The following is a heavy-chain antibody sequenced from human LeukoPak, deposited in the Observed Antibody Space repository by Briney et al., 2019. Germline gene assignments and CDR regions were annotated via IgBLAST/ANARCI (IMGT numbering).Heavy chain of an antibody. Sequence: GGSLRLSCAASRFTVSSNYMSWVRQAPGKGLEWVSVIYSGGSTYYADSVKGRFTISRDNSKNTLYLQMNSLRAEDTAVYYCARGRGYCSGGSCPPLIYYYYGMDVWGRGTTVTVSS. CDR3: ARGRGYCSGGSCPPLIYYYYGMDV. V-gene: IGHV3-66*01. CDR2: IYSGGST. CDR1: RFTVSSNY. J-gene: IGHJ6*02. D-gene: IGHD2-15*01.